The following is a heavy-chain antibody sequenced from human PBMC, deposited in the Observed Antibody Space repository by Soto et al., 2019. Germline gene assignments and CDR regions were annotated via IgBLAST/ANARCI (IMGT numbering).Heavy chain of an antibody. J-gene: IGHJ5*02. Sequence: ASVKVSCKASGYIFTTYAMHWVRQAPGQRLEWMGWINAGNGNTKYSQKFQGRVTITKNTSASTAYMELSSLRSEDTAVYYCARGPLRNWFDPWGQGTLVTVSS. CDR3: ARGPLRNWFDP. CDR1: GYIFTTYA. D-gene: IGHD5-12*01. V-gene: IGHV1-3*01. CDR2: INAGNGNT.